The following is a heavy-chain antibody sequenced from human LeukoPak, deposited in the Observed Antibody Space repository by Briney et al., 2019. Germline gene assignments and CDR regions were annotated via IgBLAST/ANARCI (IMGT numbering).Heavy chain of an antibody. J-gene: IGHJ5*02. V-gene: IGHV4-38-2*02. CDR3: ARGPLGYCSSTSCPSAWFDP. D-gene: IGHD2-2*01. CDR2: IYHSGST. CDR1: GYSISSGYY. Sequence: SETLSLTCTVSGYSISSGYYWGWIRQPPGKGLEWIGSIYHSGSTYYNPSLKSRVTISVDTSKNQFSLKLSSVTAADTAVYYCARGPLGYCSSTSCPSAWFDPWGQGTLVTVSS.